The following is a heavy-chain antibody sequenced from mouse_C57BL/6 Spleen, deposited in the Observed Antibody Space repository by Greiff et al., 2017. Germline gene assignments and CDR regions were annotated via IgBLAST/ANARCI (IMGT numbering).Heavy chain of an antibody. CDR2: INPYNGDT. J-gene: IGHJ1*03. D-gene: IGHD3-1*01. Sequence: VQLQQSGPELVKPGDSVKISCKASGYSFTGYFMNWVMQSHGKSLEWIGRINPYNGDTFYNQKFKGKATLTVDKSSSTAHMELRSLTSEDSAVXYCARIRHEDYWYFDVWGTGTTVTVSS. CDR1: GYSFTGYF. CDR3: ARIRHEDYWYFDV. V-gene: IGHV1-20*01.